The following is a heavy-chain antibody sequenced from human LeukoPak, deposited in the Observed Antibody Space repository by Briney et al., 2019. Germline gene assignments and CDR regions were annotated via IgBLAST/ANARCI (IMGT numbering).Heavy chain of an antibody. Sequence: GGSLRLSCAASGFTFSSYAMHWVRQAPGKGLEWVAVISYDGSNKYYADSVKGRFTISRDNSKNTLYLQMNSLRAEDTAVYYCARSPPMVVTLYYFDYWGQGTLVTVSS. D-gene: IGHD4-23*01. J-gene: IGHJ4*02. V-gene: IGHV3-30-3*01. CDR3: ARSPPMVVTLYYFDY. CDR2: ISYDGSNK. CDR1: GFTFSSYA.